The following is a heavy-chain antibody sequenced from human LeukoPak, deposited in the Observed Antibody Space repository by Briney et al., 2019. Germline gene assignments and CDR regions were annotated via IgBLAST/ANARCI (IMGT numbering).Heavy chain of an antibody. J-gene: IGHJ4*02. Sequence: ASVKVSCKASGYSFTGYYLNWVRRAPGRGLEWMGWINPKSGGTNYAQKFQGRVTMTRDTSISTAYMELSRLRSDDTAVYYCARDLTYSSSWYEFDYWGQGTLVTVSS. D-gene: IGHD6-13*01. CDR1: GYSFTGYY. CDR3: ARDLTYSSSWYEFDY. V-gene: IGHV1-2*02. CDR2: INPKSGGT.